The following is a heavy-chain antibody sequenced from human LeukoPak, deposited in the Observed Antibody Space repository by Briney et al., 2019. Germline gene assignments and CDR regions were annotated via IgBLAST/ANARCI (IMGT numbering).Heavy chain of an antibody. J-gene: IGHJ3*02. CDR2: ISSSGSTI. CDR3: ATFSDGYNRYKSAFDI. Sequence: GGSLRLSCAASGFIFSDYYMSWIRQAPGKGLEWVSYISSSGSTIYYADSVKGRFTISRDNAKNSLYLQMNSLRAEDTAVYYCATFSDGYNRYKSAFDIWGQGTMVTVSS. V-gene: IGHV3-11*04. D-gene: IGHD5-24*01. CDR1: GFIFSDYY.